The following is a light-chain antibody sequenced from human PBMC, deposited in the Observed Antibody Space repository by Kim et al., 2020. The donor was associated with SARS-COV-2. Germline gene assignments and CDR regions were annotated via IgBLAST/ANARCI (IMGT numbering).Light chain of an antibody. J-gene: IGKJ4*01. Sequence: SASTGARVTITCRASQGISSYLAWYQQKPGKAPKLLIYAASTLQSGVPSRFSGSGSGTDFTLTISCLQSEDFATYYCQQYYSYPLTFGGGTKLEIK. CDR1: QGISSY. V-gene: IGKV1-8*01. CDR3: QQYYSYPLT. CDR2: AAS.